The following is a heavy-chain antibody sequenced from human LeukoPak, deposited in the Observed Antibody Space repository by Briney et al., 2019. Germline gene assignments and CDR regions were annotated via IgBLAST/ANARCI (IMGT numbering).Heavy chain of an antibody. J-gene: IGHJ4*02. CDR2: IYYSGST. CDR1: GGSISSSSYY. Sequence: SETLSLTCTVSGGSISSSSYYWGWIRQPPGKGLEWIGSIYYSGSTYYNPSLKSRVTISVDTSKNQFSLKLSSVTAADTAVYYCARDPFSYGAWGQGTLVTVFS. D-gene: IGHD4-17*01. CDR3: ARDPFSYGA. V-gene: IGHV4-39*07.